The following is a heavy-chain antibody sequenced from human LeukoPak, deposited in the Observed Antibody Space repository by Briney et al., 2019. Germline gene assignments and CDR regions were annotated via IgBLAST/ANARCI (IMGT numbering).Heavy chain of an antibody. CDR2: IDKIGERT. Sequence: PGGSLRLSCKASGFTISSYGMSWVRQAPGGGLEWVSGIDKIGERTYYADSVKGRFTISRDNSENTLYLQISGLKAEDTAIYYCAKDIHNWGSDYWGQGTLVTVSS. D-gene: IGHD7-27*01. J-gene: IGHJ4*02. CDR1: GFTISSYG. CDR3: AKDIHNWGSDY. V-gene: IGHV3-23*01.